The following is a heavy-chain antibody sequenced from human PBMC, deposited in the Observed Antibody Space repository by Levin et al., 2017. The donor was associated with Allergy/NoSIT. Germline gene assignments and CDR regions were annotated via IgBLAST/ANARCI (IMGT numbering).Heavy chain of an antibody. CDR1: GFTFSSYA. Sequence: GGSLRLSCAASGFTFSSYAMSWVRQAPGKGLEWVSAISGSGGSTYYADSVKGRFTISRDNSKNTLYLQMNSLRAEDTAVYYCATGRRRDGYMNYWGQGTLVTVSS. V-gene: IGHV3-23*01. CDR2: ISGSGGST. D-gene: IGHD5-24*01. CDR3: ATGRRRDGYMNY. J-gene: IGHJ4*02.